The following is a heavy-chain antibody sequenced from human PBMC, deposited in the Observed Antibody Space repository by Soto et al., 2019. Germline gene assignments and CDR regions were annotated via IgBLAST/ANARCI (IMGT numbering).Heavy chain of an antibody. J-gene: IGHJ3*02. CDR2: IIPIFGTA. CDR3: ARVGSRHDNSSGWYYAFDI. V-gene: IGHV1-69*13. D-gene: IGHD6-19*01. CDR1: GGTFSSYA. Sequence: SVKVSCKASGGTFSSYAISWVRQAPGQGLEWMGGIIPIFGTANYAQKFQGRVTITADESTSTAYMELSSLRSDDTAVYYCARVGSRHDNSSGWYYAFDIWGQGTMVTVSS.